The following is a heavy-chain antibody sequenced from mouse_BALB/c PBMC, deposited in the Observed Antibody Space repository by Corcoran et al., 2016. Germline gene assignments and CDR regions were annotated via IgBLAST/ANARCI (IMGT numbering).Heavy chain of an antibody. J-gene: IGHJ4*01. CDR1: GYTFSSYW. D-gene: IGHD1-2*01. Sequence: QVQLQQSGAELMKPGASVKISCKATGYTFSSYWIEWVKQRPGHGLEWIGEILPGSGSTNYNEKFKGKATFTADTSSNTAYMQLSSLTSEDSAVYYCACPLRPYAMDYWGQGTSVTVSS. CDR3: ACPLRPYAMDY. V-gene: IGHV1-9*01. CDR2: ILPGSGST.